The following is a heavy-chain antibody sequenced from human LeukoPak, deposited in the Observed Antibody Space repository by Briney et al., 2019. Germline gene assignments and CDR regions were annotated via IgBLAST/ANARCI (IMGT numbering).Heavy chain of an antibody. Sequence: SETLSLTCTVSGGSTSSGSYYWSWIRQPAGKGLEWIGRIYTSGSTNYNPSLKSRVTISVDTSKNQFSLKLSSVTAADTAVYYCARGERRVYFDYWGQGTLVTVSS. J-gene: IGHJ4*02. V-gene: IGHV4-61*02. CDR1: GGSTSSGSYY. D-gene: IGHD1-26*01. CDR3: ARGERRVYFDY. CDR2: IYTSGST.